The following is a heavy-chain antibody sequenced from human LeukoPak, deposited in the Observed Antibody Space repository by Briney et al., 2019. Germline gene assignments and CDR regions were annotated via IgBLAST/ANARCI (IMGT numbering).Heavy chain of an antibody. V-gene: IGHV4-59*01. J-gene: IGHJ4*02. D-gene: IGHD6-6*01. CDR3: ARGPTRQYFDS. CDR2: IFYSGST. CDR1: GGSINSYY. Sequence: SGTLSLTCTVSGGSINSYYWSWIRQPPGKGLEWIGYIFYSGSTNYNPSLQSRVTISVDTSRNQFSLNLSSVTAADTAVYYCARGPTRQYFDSWGQGTLVTVSS.